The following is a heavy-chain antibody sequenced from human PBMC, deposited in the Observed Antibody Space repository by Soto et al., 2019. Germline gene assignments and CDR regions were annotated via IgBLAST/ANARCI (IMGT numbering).Heavy chain of an antibody. D-gene: IGHD6-13*01. CDR3: ARESEAAAEMFDY. V-gene: IGHV1-2*04. Sequence: ASVKVSCKASGYTFTGYYMHWVRQAPGQGLEWMGWINPNSGGTNYAQKFQGWVTMTRDTSISTAYMELRSLRSDDTAVYYCARESEAAAEMFDYWGQGTLVTVSS. CDR1: GYTFTGYY. CDR2: INPNSGGT. J-gene: IGHJ4*02.